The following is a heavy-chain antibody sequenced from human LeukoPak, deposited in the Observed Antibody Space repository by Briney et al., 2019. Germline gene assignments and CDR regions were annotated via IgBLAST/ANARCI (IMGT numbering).Heavy chain of an antibody. V-gene: IGHV4-39*01. CDR1: GGSISSSSYY. CDR2: IYYSGST. J-gene: IGHJ4*02. Sequence: PSETLSVTCTVSGGSISSSSYYWGWIRQPPGKGLEWIGSIYYSGSTYYNPSLKSRVTISVDTSKNQFSLKLSSVTAADTAVYYCARRACDSSSCSQFDYWGQGTLVTVSS. D-gene: IGHD6-13*01. CDR3: ARRACDSSSCSQFDY.